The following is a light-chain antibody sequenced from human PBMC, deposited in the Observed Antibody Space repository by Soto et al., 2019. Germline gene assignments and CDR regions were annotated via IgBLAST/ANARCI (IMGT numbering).Light chain of an antibody. V-gene: IGKV1-5*03. CDR1: RSISNW. CDR3: QQYNSA. Sequence: DIQMTQYPNTLSAAVGHRVTITCRASRSISNWLAWYQQKPGKAPKLLIYTASSLESGVPSRFSGSAAGTDFTLTMRSLQSDDFATYHCQQYNSAFGQGTKVDIK. CDR2: TAS. J-gene: IGKJ2*01.